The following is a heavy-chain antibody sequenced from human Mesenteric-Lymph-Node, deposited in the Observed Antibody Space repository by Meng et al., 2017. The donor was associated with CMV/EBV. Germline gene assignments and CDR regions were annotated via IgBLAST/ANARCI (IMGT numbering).Heavy chain of an antibody. V-gene: IGHV4-31*02. CDR3: ARIAAAGTLVPFDY. CDR2: IYYSGST. Sequence: SGGSNSSGGYYWSWIRQHPGKGLEWIGYIYYSGSTYYNPSLKSRVTISVDTSKNQFSLKLSSVTAADTAVYYCARIAAAGTLVPFDYWGQGTLVTVSS. D-gene: IGHD6-13*01. J-gene: IGHJ4*02. CDR1: GGSNSSGGYY.